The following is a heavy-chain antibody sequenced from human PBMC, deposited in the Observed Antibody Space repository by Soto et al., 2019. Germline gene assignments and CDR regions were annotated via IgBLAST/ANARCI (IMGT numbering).Heavy chain of an antibody. J-gene: IGHJ6*02. V-gene: IGHV3-15*01. Sequence: VGSLRLSCAASGFTFSNAWMSWVRQAPGKGLEWVGRIKSKTDGGTTDYAAPVKGRFTISRDDSKNTLYLQMNSLKTEDTAVYYCTTVVAVAATELSYHGMDVWGQGTKVTVSS. CDR2: IKSKTDGGTT. CDR3: TTVVAVAATELSYHGMDV. D-gene: IGHD6-19*01. CDR1: GFTFSNAW.